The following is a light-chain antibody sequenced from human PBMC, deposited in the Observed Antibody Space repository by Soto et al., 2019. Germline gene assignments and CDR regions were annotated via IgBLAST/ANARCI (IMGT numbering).Light chain of an antibody. CDR2: SAS. V-gene: IGKV1-39*01. J-gene: IGKJ1*01. CDR3: QQCYSIPWT. Sequence: DIQMTQSPSSLSAFVGDRVIITCRASQSISTYLNWYQQKPGKAPKLLITSASDLQSGVPSRFSGSGSGTDFTLSISSLPPEDFAIYYCQQCYSIPWTVGLGTKV. CDR1: QSISTY.